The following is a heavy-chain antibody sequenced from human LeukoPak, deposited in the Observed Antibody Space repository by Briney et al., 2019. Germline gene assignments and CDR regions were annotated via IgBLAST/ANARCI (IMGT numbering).Heavy chain of an antibody. D-gene: IGHD3-22*01. J-gene: IGHJ4*02. V-gene: IGHV3-13*01. CDR2: IGTAGDT. CDR1: GFTFSSYD. CDR3: ARAPYYYNSSGYDY. Sequence: GGSLRLSCAASGFTFSSYDMHWVRQATGKGLEWVSAIGTAGDTYYPGSVKGRFTISRENAKNSLYLQMNSLRAEDTAVYYCARAPYYYNSSGYDYWGQGTLVTVSS.